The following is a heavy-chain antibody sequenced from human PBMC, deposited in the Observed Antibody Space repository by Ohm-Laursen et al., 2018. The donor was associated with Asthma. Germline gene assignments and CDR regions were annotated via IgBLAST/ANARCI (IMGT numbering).Heavy chain of an antibody. CDR2: INWNSGDT. V-gene: IGHV3-9*01. CDR1: GFTFDDYA. Sequence: SLRLSCTASGFTFDDYAMHWVRQAPGRGLEWVSGINWNSGDTGYADSVKGRFTVSRDNSKSTLYLHMNSVRAEDTAVYYCAKDDTTYSDILTGYSDYWGQGTLVTVSS. CDR3: AKDDTTYSDILTGYSDY. J-gene: IGHJ4*02. D-gene: IGHD3-9*01.